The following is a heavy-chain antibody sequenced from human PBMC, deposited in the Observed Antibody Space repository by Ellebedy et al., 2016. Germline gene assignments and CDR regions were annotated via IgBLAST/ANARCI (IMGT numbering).Heavy chain of an antibody. D-gene: IGHD3-16*01. CDR1: GFSFSTYS. J-gene: IGHJ4*02. CDR2: ISYSSSYI. CDR3: AAGGHITLLDS. V-gene: IGHV3-21*01. Sequence: GESLKISXEVSGFSFSTYSMNWVRQAPGKGLEWVSAISYSSSYIYYADSLKGRFTISRDNAKNLLYLQMNSLRAEDTAVYYCAAGGHITLLDSWGQGTLVTVSS.